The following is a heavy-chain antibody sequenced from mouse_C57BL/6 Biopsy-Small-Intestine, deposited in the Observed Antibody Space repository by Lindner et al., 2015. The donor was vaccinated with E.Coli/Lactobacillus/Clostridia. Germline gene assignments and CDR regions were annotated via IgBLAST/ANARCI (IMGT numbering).Heavy chain of an antibody. CDR3: ARGSNFEYFDV. Sequence: QLQESGAELVKPGASVKMSCKASGYTFTTYPIEWMKQNHGKSLEWIGNFHPYNDDAKYNEKFKGKATLTVEKSSTTVYLELSRLTSDDSSIYYCARGSNFEYFDVWGTGTTVTVSS. CDR1: GYTFTTYP. J-gene: IGHJ1*03. CDR2: FHPYNDDA. V-gene: IGHV1-47*01.